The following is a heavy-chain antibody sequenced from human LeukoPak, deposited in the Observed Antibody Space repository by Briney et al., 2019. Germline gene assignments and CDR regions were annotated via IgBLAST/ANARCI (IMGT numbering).Heavy chain of an antibody. CDR2: IYYSGST. D-gene: IGHD2-8*01. CDR3: ARVSIVYDYFDY. CDR1: GGSISSGGYY. V-gene: IGHV4-31*03. J-gene: IGHJ4*02. Sequence: SETLSLTCTVSGGSISSGGYYWSWIRQHPGQGLEWIGYIYYSGSTYYNPSLKSRVTISVDTSKNQFSLKLSSVTAADTAVYYCARVSIVYDYFDYWGQGTLVTVSS.